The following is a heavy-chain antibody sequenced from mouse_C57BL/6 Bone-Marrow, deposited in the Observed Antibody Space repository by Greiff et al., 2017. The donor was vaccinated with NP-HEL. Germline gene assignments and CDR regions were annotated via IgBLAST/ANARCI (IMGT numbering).Heavy chain of an antibody. V-gene: IGHV1-81*01. CDR3: ARTDGNYYYFSWFAY. J-gene: IGHJ3*01. Sequence: VQLQQSGAELARPGASVKLSCKASGYTFTSYGISWVKQRTGQGLEWIGEIYPRSGNTYYNEKFKGKATLTADKSSSTAYMELRSLTSEDSAVYFCARTDGNYYYFSWFAYWGQGTLVTVSA. CDR1: GYTFTSYG. CDR2: IYPRSGNT. D-gene: IGHD2-4*01.